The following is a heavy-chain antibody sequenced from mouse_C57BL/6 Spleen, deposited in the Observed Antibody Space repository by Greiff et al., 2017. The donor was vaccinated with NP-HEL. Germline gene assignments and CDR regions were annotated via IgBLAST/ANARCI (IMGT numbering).Heavy chain of an antibody. CDR3: ASFTTVVALDY. CDR2: INPNNGGT. V-gene: IGHV1-26*01. J-gene: IGHJ2*01. Sequence: EVQLQQSGPELVKPGASVKISCKASGYTFTDYYMNWVKQSHGKSLEWIGDINPNNGGTSYNQKFKGKATLTVDKSSSTAYMELRSLTSEDSAVYYCASFTTVVALDYWGQGTTLTVSS. CDR1: GYTFTDYY. D-gene: IGHD1-1*01.